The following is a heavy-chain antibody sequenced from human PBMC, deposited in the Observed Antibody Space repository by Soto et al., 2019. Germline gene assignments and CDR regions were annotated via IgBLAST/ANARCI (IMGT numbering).Heavy chain of an antibody. CDR3: ALIKDCSRTDCYLASFDP. V-gene: IGHV2-26*01. CDR1: GLSLTNGRLG. J-gene: IGHJ5*02. Sequence: SGPTLVNPTATLTLTCTVSGLSLTNGRLGVSWIRQPPGKALEWLAHIFSNDEKSYSTSLKSRLTISKDISRSQVVLTMTNMDPVDSATYYCALIKDCSRTDCYLASFDPWGQGTLVTVSS. D-gene: IGHD2-2*01. CDR2: IFSNDEK.